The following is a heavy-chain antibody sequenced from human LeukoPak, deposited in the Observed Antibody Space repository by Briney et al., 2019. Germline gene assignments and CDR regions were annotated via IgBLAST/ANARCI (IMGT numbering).Heavy chain of an antibody. V-gene: IGHV3-48*01. CDR1: GFTVSSNY. D-gene: IGHD3-22*01. Sequence: GGSLRLSCAASGFTVSSNYMSWVRQAPGKGLEWVSYISSSSSTIYYADSVKGRFTISRDNAKNSLYLQMNSLRAEDTAVYYCARDGSTMIVVAPFDYWGQGTLVTVSS. J-gene: IGHJ4*02. CDR3: ARDGSTMIVVAPFDY. CDR2: ISSSSSTI.